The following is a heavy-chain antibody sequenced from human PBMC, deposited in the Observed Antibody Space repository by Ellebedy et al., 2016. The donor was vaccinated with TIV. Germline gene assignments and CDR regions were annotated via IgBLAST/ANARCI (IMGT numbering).Heavy chain of an antibody. D-gene: IGHD3-22*01. Sequence: ASVKVSCKASGGTFSSYAISWVRQAPGQGLEWMGGIIPIFGTANYAQKFQGRVTITADESTSTAYMELSSLRSEDTAVYYCARDVYYDSSGYYYRGYYFDYWGQGTLVTVSS. CDR1: GGTFSSYA. J-gene: IGHJ4*02. V-gene: IGHV1-69*13. CDR3: ARDVYYDSSGYYYRGYYFDY. CDR2: IIPIFGTA.